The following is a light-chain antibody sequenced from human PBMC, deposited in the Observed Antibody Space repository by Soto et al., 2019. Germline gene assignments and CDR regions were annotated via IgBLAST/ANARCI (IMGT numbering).Light chain of an antibody. CDR2: GAS. V-gene: IGKV3-20*01. CDR3: QPYNNWPLT. Sequence: ENVLTQSPGTLSLSPGERATLSCRASQSVSSSFLAWYQQKPGQAPRLLIYGASSRATGIPDRFSGSGSGTDFTLTISRLEPEDFAVYYCQPYNNWPLTFGGGTKVDIK. CDR1: QSVSSSF. J-gene: IGKJ4*01.